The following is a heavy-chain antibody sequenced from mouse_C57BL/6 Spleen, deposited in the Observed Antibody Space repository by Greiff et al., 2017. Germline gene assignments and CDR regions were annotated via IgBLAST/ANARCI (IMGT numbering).Heavy chain of an antibody. CDR3: ARSGSNSPAY. CDR2: IYPGSGST. V-gene: IGHV1-55*01. J-gene: IGHJ2*01. Sequence: QVQLQQPGAELVKPGASVKMSCKASGYTFTSYWITWVKQRPGQGLEWIGDIYPGSGSTNDNEKFKSKATLTVDTSSSTAYMQLSSLTSEDAAVYYCARSGSNSPAYWGQGTTLTVSS. CDR1: GYTFTSYW. D-gene: IGHD2-5*01.